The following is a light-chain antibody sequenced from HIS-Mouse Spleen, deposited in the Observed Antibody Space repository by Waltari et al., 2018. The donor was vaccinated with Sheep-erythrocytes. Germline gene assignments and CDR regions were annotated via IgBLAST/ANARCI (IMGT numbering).Light chain of an antibody. J-gene: IGLJ1*01. V-gene: IGLV2-11*01. CDR1: SSDVGGYNY. CDR2: DVS. Sequence: QSALTQPRSVSGSPGQSVTISCTGTSSDVGGYNYVSWYQQHPGKAPKLMIYDVSKRPSGVPNRFSGSKSGNTPSLPISGLQAEDEADYYCCSYAGSYNHVFATGTKVTVL. CDR3: CSYAGSYNHV.